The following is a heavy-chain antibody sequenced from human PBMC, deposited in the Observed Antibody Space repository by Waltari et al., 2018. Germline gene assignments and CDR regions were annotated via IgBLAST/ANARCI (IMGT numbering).Heavy chain of an antibody. CDR1: GFTFSLYW. J-gene: IGHJ2*01. D-gene: IGHD4-17*01. Sequence: EVQLVESGGGLVQPGGSLRLSCAASGFTFSLYWMQWVRQVPGKGLVWVSRSNSDGSSISYADSVKGRFTIYKDNAKNTVYLQMNSLRDDDTAIYYCARGARRTTVTTGWWYFDVWGRGTLVTVSS. CDR2: SNSDGSSI. CDR3: ARGARRTTVTTGWWYFDV. V-gene: IGHV3-74*01.